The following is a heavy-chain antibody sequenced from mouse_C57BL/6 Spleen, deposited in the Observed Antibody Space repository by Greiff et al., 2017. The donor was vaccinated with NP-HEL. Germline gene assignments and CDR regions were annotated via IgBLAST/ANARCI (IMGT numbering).Heavy chain of an antibody. Sequence: EVKVVESEGGLVQPGSSMKLSCTASGFTFSDYYMAWVRQVPEKGLEWVANINYDGSSTYYLDSLKSRFIISRDNAKNILYLQMSSLKSEDTATYYCARDSYDGYYGGYAMDYWGQGTSVTVSS. D-gene: IGHD2-3*01. CDR3: ARDSYDGYYGGYAMDY. J-gene: IGHJ4*01. CDR1: GFTFSDYY. V-gene: IGHV5-16*01. CDR2: INYDGSST.